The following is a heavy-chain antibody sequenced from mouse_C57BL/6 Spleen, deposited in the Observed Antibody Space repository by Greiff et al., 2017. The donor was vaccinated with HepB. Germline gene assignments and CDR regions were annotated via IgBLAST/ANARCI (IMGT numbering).Heavy chain of an antibody. CDR2: IDPETGGT. D-gene: IGHD2-4*01. J-gene: IGHJ2*01. CDR1: GYTFTDYE. CDR3: TRRIYYDSYFDY. V-gene: IGHV1-15*01. Sequence: VQLQQSGAELVRPGASVTLSCKASGYTFTDYEMHWVKQTPVHGLEWIGAIDPETGGTAYNQKSKGKAILTADKSSSTAYMELRSLTSEDSAVYYCTRRIYYDSYFDYWGQGTTLTVSS.